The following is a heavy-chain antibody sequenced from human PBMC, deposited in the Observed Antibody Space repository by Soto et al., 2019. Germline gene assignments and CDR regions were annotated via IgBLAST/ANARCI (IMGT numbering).Heavy chain of an antibody. CDR3: ARPVAPNIVVVPAATTSYWFDP. CDR1: GGSISSSSYY. J-gene: IGHJ5*02. Sequence: PSETLSLTCTVSGGSISSSSYYWGWIRQPPGKGLEWIGSIYYSGSTYYNPSLKSRVTISVDTSKTQFSLKLSSVTAADTAVYYCARPVAPNIVVVPAATTSYWFDPWGQGTLVTVSS. D-gene: IGHD2-2*01. CDR2: IYYSGST. V-gene: IGHV4-39*01.